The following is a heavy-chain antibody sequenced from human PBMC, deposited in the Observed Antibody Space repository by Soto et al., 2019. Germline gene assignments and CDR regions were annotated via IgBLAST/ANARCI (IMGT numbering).Heavy chain of an antibody. D-gene: IGHD2-15*01. J-gene: IGHJ4*02. Sequence: QLQLQESGPGLVKPSETLSLTCTVSGGSISSSSYYWGWIRQPPGKGLEWIGSIYYRGSTYYNPSLKSRATISVDTSKNQFSLKLSSVTAADTAVYYCARHTPAISISDHWGQGTLVTVSS. V-gene: IGHV4-39*01. CDR3: ARHTPAISISDH. CDR2: IYYRGST. CDR1: GGSISSSSYY.